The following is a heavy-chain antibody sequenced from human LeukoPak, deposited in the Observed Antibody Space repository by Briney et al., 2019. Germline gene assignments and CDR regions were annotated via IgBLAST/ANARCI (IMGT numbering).Heavy chain of an antibody. J-gene: IGHJ4*02. V-gene: IGHV3-30*18. CDR3: AKEGDSSGYYYYFDY. CDR1: GFTFSSYG. D-gene: IGHD3-22*01. CDR2: ISYDGSNK. Sequence: PGGSLRLSCAASGFTFSSYGMHWVRQAPGKGLEWVAVISYDGSNKYYADSVKGRFTISRDNSKNTLYLQMNSLRAEDTAVYYCAKEGDSSGYYYYFDYWGQGTLVTVSS.